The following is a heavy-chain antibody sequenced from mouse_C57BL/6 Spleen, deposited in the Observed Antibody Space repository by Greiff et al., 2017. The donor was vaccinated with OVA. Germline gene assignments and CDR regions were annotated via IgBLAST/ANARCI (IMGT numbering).Heavy chain of an antibody. CDR1: GYTFTDYE. Sequence: QVQLQQSGAELVRPGASVTLSCKASGYTFTDYEMHWVKQTPVHGLEWIGAIDPETGGTAYNQKFKGKAILTADKSSITAYMELRSLTSEDSAVYYCTRPFYDGYYGYWGQGTTLTVSS. CDR2: IDPETGGT. CDR3: TRPFYDGYYGY. V-gene: IGHV1-15*01. J-gene: IGHJ2*01. D-gene: IGHD2-3*01.